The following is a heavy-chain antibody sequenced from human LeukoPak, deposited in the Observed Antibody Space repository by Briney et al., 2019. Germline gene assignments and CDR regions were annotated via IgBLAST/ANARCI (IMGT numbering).Heavy chain of an antibody. D-gene: IGHD3-9*01. CDR3: ARGYDKFDP. V-gene: IGHV1-2*02. J-gene: IGHJ5*02. Sequence: GASVKVSCKASGYTFTDHYMHWVRQAPGQGLEWMGWINPNSGGTDYAQKFQGTVTMTRDTSISTAYMELSRLTSDDTAVYYCARGYDKFDPWGQGTLVTVSS. CDR2: INPNSGGT. CDR1: GYTFTDHY.